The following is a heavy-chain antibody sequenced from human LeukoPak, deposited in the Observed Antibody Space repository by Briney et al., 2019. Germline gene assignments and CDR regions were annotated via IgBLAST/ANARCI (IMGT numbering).Heavy chain of an antibody. Sequence: SETLSLTCTVSGGSINSSSSYYWGWIRQPPGKGLEWIGSIYYSGRTYYNPSLKSRVTISVDTSKNRFSLKLSSVTAADTAVYYCARTPDFDCGGDCSSQSYYYYYMDVWGKGTTVTISS. D-gene: IGHD2-21*02. CDR3: ARTPDFDCGGDCSSQSYYYYYMDV. J-gene: IGHJ6*03. CDR2: IYYSGRT. V-gene: IGHV4-39*07. CDR1: GGSINSSSSYY.